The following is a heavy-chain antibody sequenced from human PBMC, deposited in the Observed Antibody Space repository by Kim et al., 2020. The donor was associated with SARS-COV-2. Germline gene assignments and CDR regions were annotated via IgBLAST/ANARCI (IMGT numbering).Heavy chain of an antibody. Sequence: TYSADSVKGRFTISRDNSKNTLYLQMNSLRAEDTAVYYCAKDRDYGYFDYWGQGTLVTVSS. CDR2: T. V-gene: IGHV3-23*03. D-gene: IGHD4-17*01. J-gene: IGHJ4*02. CDR3: AKDRDYGYFDY.